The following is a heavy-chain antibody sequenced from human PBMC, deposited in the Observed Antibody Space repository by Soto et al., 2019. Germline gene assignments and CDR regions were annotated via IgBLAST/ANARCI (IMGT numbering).Heavy chain of an antibody. D-gene: IGHD2-15*01. J-gene: IGHJ6*02. CDR1: GYSFTSYW. CDR3: ARLLGYCSGGSCYEVANYYYYGMDV. V-gene: IGHV5-51*01. CDR2: IYPGDSDT. Sequence: GESLKISCKGSGYSFTSYWIGWVRQMPGKGLEWMGIIYPGDSDTRYSPSFQGQVTISADKSISTAYLQWSSLKASDTAMYYCARLLGYCSGGSCYEVANYYYYGMDVWGQGTTVTVSS.